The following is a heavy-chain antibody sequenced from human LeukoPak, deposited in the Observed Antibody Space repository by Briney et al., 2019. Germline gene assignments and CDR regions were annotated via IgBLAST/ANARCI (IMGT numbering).Heavy chain of an antibody. Sequence: PSQTLSLTCAVSGDSISSGGYYWSWIRQPPGKGLEWIGEINHNGSTNYNPSLKSRVTISVDTSKNQFSLKLSSVTAADTAVYYCARFDNWNERPTTWMRYAFDIWGQGTMVTVSS. CDR3: ARFDNWNERPTTWMRYAFDI. V-gene: IGHV4-30-2*01. CDR2: INHNGST. D-gene: IGHD1-1*01. J-gene: IGHJ3*02. CDR1: GDSISSGGYY.